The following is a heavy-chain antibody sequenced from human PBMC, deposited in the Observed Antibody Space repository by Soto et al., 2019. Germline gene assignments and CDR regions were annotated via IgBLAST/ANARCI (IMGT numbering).Heavy chain of an antibody. CDR2: INSDGTIS. D-gene: IGHD2-21*01. J-gene: IGHJ6*02. CDR1: GFXFETYW. CDR3: ARLSGDHSAFFSYGMDA. V-gene: IGHV3-74*01. Sequence: GXLRLHCASSGFXFETYWMNWVRHAQGNGPEWLSGINSDGTISSYADSVKGRFTISRDNARNTLSLQMNSLRDDDTAVYYCARLSGDHSAFFSYGMDAWGQGTTGTVSS.